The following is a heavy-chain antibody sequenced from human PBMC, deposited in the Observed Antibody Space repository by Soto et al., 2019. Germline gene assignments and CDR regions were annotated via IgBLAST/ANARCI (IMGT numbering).Heavy chain of an antibody. Sequence: QVQLQQWGAGLLKPSETLSLTCAVYGGSFSGYYWSWIRQPPGKGLEWIGEINHSGSTNYNPSLKSRVTISXXTXKXXFSLKLSSVTAADTAVYYCARGGYSYGRSYWYFDLWGRGTLVTVSS. CDR3: ARGGYSYGRSYWYFDL. J-gene: IGHJ2*01. V-gene: IGHV4-34*01. CDR1: GGSFSGYY. CDR2: INHSGST. D-gene: IGHD5-18*01.